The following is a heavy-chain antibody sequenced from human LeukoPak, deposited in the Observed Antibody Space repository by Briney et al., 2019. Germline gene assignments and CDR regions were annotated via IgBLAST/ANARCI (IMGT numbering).Heavy chain of an antibody. V-gene: IGHV4-38-2*01. CDR1: GYSISSGYY. Sequence: SETPSLTCAVSGYSISSGYYWGWIRQPPGKGLEWIGNMYRSGYTYYNPSLKSRVTISVDASKNQFSLKLSSVTAADTAVYYCARRLDSWSFDSWGQGTLVTVSS. CDR3: ARRLDSWSFDS. CDR2: MYRSGYT. D-gene: IGHD3-9*01. J-gene: IGHJ4*02.